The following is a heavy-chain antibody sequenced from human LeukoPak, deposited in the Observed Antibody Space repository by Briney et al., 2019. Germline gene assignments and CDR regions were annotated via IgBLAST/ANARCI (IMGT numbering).Heavy chain of an antibody. CDR2: ISWNSGSI. Sequence: GGSLRLSCAASGFTFDDYAMHWVRQAPGKGLEWVSGISWNSGSIGYADSVKGRFTISRDNAKNSLYLQMNSLRAEDTALYYCAKDQRHYCYYGMDVWGQGTTVTVSS. CDR3: AKDQRHYCYYGMDV. CDR1: GFTFDDYA. J-gene: IGHJ6*02. V-gene: IGHV3-9*01.